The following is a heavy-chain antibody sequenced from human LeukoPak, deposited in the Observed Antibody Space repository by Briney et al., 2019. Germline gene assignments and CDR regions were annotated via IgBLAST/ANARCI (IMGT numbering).Heavy chain of an antibody. CDR2: INHSGST. CDR1: GGSFSGFY. Sequence: SETLSLTCAVYGGSFSGFYRNWIRQPPGKGLEWIGEINHSGSTNYNPSLKSRVTISVDTSKNQFSLKLSSVTAADTAVYYCARGVYYYDSSGYHSQTPDAFDIWGQGTMVTVSS. V-gene: IGHV4-34*01. D-gene: IGHD3-22*01. J-gene: IGHJ3*02. CDR3: ARGVYYYDSSGYHSQTPDAFDI.